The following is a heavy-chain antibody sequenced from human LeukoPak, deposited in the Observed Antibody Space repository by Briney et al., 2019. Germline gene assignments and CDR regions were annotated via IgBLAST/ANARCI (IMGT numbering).Heavy chain of an antibody. CDR3: AKDRYSSSSKPYYFDY. V-gene: IGHV3-30*04. Sequence: PGGSLRLSCAASGFTFSSYAMHWVRQAPGKGLEWAAVISYDGSNKYYADSVKGRFTISRDNSKNTLYLQMNSLRVEDTAVYYCAKDRYSSSSKPYYFDYWGQGTLVTVSS. CDR1: GFTFSSYA. D-gene: IGHD6-6*01. J-gene: IGHJ4*02. CDR2: ISYDGSNK.